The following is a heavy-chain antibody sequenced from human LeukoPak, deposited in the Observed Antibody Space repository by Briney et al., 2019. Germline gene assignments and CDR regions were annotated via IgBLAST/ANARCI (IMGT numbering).Heavy chain of an antibody. Sequence: PGGSLRLSCAASGSTFSSYWMSWVRLAPGKGLEWVANIKGDGSEKWYADSVKGRFTISRDNAQNSVHLQMNSLRAEDTAVYHCARDEYRSRWLHPWGQGTPVTVTS. CDR3: ARDEYRSRWLHP. D-gene: IGHD5-24*01. CDR2: IKGDGSEK. J-gene: IGHJ5*02. V-gene: IGHV3-7*01. CDR1: GSTFSSYW.